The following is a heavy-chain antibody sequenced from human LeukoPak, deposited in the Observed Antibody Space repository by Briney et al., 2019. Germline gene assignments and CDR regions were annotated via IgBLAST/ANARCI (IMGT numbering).Heavy chain of an antibody. CDR1: GGTFSSYA. Sequence: ASVKVSCKASGGTFSSYAISWVRQAPGQGLEWMGGIIPMFGTANYAQKFQGRVTITADESTSKAYMELSSLRSEDTAVYYCARAAYYDILTGPLDYWGQGTLVTVSS. D-gene: IGHD3-9*01. CDR2: IIPMFGTA. CDR3: ARAAYYDILTGPLDY. J-gene: IGHJ4*02. V-gene: IGHV1-69*13.